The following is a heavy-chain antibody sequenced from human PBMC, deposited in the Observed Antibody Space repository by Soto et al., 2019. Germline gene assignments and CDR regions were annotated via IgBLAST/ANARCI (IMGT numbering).Heavy chain of an antibody. D-gene: IGHD2-15*01. V-gene: IGHV3-33*01. CDR3: ARDGGYCSGGSCYLGYYFDY. Sequence: QVQLVESGGGVVQPGRSLRLSCAASGFTFSSYGMHWVRQAPGKGLEWVAVIWYDGSNKYYADSVKGRFTISRDNSKNCLDLQMTSLRAEDTAVYYCARDGGYCSGGSCYLGYYFDYWGQGTLVTVSS. CDR1: GFTFSSYG. J-gene: IGHJ4*02. CDR2: IWYDGSNK.